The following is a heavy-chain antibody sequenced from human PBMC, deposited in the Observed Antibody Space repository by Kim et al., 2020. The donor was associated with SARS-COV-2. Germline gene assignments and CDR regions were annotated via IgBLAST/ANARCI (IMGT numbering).Heavy chain of an antibody. V-gene: IGHV3-30*04. D-gene: IGHD6-19*01. Sequence: GGSLRLSCAASGFTFSSYAMHWVRQAPGKGLEWVAVISYDGSNKYYVDSVKGRFTISRDNSKNTLYLQMNSLRAEDTAVYYCARDIASYRSGWIYYYYGMDVWGQGTTVTVPS. CDR2: ISYDGSNK. CDR1: GFTFSSYA. CDR3: ARDIASYRSGWIYYYYGMDV. J-gene: IGHJ6*02.